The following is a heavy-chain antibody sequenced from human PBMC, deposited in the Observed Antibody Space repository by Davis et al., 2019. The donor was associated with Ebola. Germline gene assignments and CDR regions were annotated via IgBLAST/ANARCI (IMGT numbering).Heavy chain of an antibody. V-gene: IGHV3-23*01. CDR1: GFTFSDYY. D-gene: IGHD6-19*01. CDR2: ISGGGVST. J-gene: IGHJ6*02. CDR3: AKGYSSGRLDV. Sequence: PSETLSLTCAASGFTFSDYYMSWIRQAPGKGLEWVSAISGGGVSTYQADSVKGRFIISRDNSKNTLHLQMNSLRADDTAVYYCAKGYSSGRLDVWGQGTTVTVSS.